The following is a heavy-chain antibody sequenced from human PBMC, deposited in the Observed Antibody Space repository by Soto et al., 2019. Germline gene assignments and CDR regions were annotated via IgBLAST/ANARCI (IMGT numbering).Heavy chain of an antibody. CDR3: ARHHGPTISGNWFDP. Sequence: QVHLVQSGVEVKTPGASVKVSCQASGYTFFTYDISWVRQAPGQGLEWMGWISTYSGDTKYAQKFQGRVTMTTDTSTTTAYLELSSLRSDDTAVYYSARHHGPTISGNWFDPWGQGTLVTVSS. D-gene: IGHD3-9*01. CDR1: GYTFFTYD. CDR2: ISTYSGDT. V-gene: IGHV1-18*01. J-gene: IGHJ5*02.